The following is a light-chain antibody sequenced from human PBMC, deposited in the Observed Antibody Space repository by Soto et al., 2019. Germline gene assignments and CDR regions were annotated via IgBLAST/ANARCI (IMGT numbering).Light chain of an antibody. CDR1: KGTSSW. V-gene: IGKV1-12*01. CDR2: AAS. Sequence: IQMTQSPFSVYSSVVSIVTITCRASKGTSSWLAWYQQKPGKAPKLLIYAASSLQSGVPSRFSGSGSGTEFTLTISSLKSEDFEVYYCQQYNTCSNTFGHGTRLEI. J-gene: IGKJ5*01. CDR3: QQYNTCSNT.